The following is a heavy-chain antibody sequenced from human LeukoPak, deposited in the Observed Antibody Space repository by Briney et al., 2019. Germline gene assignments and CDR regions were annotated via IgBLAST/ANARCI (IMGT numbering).Heavy chain of an antibody. CDR3: ARAFRGDY. V-gene: IGHV3-7*01. J-gene: IGHJ4*02. Sequence: PGGSLRLSCAASGFTFSSYEMNWVRQAPGKGLEWVANIKQDGSEKYYVDSVKGRFTISRDNAKNSLYLQMNSLRAEDTAVYYCARAFRGDYWGQGTLVTVSS. CDR1: GFTFSSYE. CDR2: IKQDGSEK.